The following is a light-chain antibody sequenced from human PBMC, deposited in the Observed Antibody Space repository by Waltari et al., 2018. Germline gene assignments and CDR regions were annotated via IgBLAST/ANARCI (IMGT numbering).Light chain of an antibody. V-gene: IGKV3-15*01. CDR3: QQYNNWPYT. Sequence: EIVMTQSPATLSVSPGERATLSCRASQNVNSNLAWYQQKRGQAPSLLIYGASTRATGIPARFSGSGSGTEFTLTISSLQSEDFAVYYCQQYNNWPYTFGQGTKLEIK. CDR2: GAS. CDR1: QNVNSN. J-gene: IGKJ2*01.